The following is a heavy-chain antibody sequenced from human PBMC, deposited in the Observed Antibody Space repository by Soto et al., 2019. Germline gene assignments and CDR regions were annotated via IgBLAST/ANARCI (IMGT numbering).Heavy chain of an antibody. CDR2: ISWNSGSI. Sequence: PGGSLRLSCAASGFTFDDYAMHWVGQSPGKGLEWVSGISWNSGSIGYADSVKGRFTISRDNAKNSLYLRMNSLRAEDTALYYCAKDITYSSSWLFDYWGQGTLVTVSS. CDR1: GFTFDDYA. J-gene: IGHJ4*02. V-gene: IGHV3-9*01. D-gene: IGHD6-13*01. CDR3: AKDITYSSSWLFDY.